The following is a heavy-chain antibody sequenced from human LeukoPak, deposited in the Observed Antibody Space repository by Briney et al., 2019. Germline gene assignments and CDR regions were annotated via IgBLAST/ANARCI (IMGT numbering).Heavy chain of an antibody. D-gene: IGHD2-2*01. Sequence: SETLSLTCTVPGGSISSGSYYWSWIRQPAGKGLEWIGRIYTSGSTNYNPSLKSRVTISVDTSKNQFSLKLSSVTAADTAVYYCARVLGCCSSTSCHTADYWGQGTLVTVSS. CDR3: ARVLGCCSSTSCHTADY. CDR1: GGSISSGSYY. CDR2: IYTSGST. V-gene: IGHV4-61*02. J-gene: IGHJ4*02.